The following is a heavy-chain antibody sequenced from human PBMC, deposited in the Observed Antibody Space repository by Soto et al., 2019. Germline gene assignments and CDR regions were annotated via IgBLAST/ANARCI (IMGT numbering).Heavy chain of an antibody. Sequence: PPETLSLSYAVSADSISRGYFLGWIRQPPGKGLEWIGNIYHSGAAYYNPSLKSRVSISVDTSKNQISLKVTSVTAADTAVYYCARGGCSYSLPYHRDGMDVWARGTSVTVSS. D-gene: IGHD3-10*01. V-gene: IGHV4-38-2*01. CDR3: ARGGCSYSLPYHRDGMDV. CDR1: ADSISRGYF. CDR2: IYHSGAA. J-gene: IGHJ6*02.